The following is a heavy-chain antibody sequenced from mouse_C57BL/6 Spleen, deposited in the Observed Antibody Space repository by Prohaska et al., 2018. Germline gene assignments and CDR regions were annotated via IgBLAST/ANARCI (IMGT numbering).Heavy chain of an antibody. J-gene: IGHJ4*01. CDR2: IDPSDSYT. Sequence: QVQLQQPGAELVRPGTSVKLSCKASGYTFTSYWMHWVKQRPGQGLEWIGVIDPSDSYTNYKQKFKGKATLTVDTSSSTAYMQLSSLTSEDSAVYYCARVGVNYAMDYWGQGTSVTVSS. CDR1: GYTFTSYW. CDR3: ARVGVNYAMDY. D-gene: IGHD2-2*01. V-gene: IGHV1-59*01.